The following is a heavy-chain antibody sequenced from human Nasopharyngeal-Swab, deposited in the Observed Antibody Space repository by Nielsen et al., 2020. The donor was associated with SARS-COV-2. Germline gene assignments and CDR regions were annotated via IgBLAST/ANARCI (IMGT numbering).Heavy chain of an antibody. Sequence: ASVKDSCKVSGYTLTELSMHWVRQAPGKGLEWMGGFDPEDGETIYAQKFQGRVTMTEDTSTDTAYMELSSLRSEDTAVYYCATGPVVAPLHWFDPWGQGTLVTVSS. V-gene: IGHV1-24*01. CDR3: ATGPVVAPLHWFDP. CDR2: FDPEDGET. D-gene: IGHD4-23*01. J-gene: IGHJ5*02. CDR1: GYTLTELS.